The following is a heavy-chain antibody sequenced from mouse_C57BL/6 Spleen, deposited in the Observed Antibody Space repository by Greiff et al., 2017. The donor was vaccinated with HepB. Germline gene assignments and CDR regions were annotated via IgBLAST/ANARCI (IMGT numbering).Heavy chain of an antibody. CDR2: IHPNSGST. J-gene: IGHJ2*01. CDR1: GYTFTSYW. CDR3: ARTDYGSSWDY. Sequence: QVQLQQPGAELVKPGASVKLSCKASGYTFTSYWMHWVKQRPGQGLEWIGMIHPNSGSTNYNEKFKSKATLTVDKSSSTAYMQLSSLTSEDSAVYYCARTDYGSSWDYWGQGTTLTVSS. V-gene: IGHV1-64*01. D-gene: IGHD1-1*01.